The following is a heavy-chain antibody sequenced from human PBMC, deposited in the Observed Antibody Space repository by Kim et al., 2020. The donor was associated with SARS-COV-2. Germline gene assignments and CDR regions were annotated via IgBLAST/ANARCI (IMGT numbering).Heavy chain of an antibody. Sequence: SETLSLTCTVSGGSITSYYWAWIRQPPGKGLDWIGYIYYTGSTNYNPSFKGRVIISLDTSKNQFSLRLSSVTPADTAVYYCARVYPNYIYWGPGTLVTVSS. CDR2: IYYTGST. D-gene: IGHD3-10*01. J-gene: IGHJ4*02. CDR3: ARVYPNYIY. V-gene: IGHV4-59*13. CDR1: GGSITSYY.